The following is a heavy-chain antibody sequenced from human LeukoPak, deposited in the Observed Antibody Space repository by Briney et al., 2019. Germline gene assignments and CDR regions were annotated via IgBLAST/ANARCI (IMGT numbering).Heavy chain of an antibody. CDR1: GGSFSGYY. J-gene: IGHJ3*02. D-gene: IGHD3-9*01. Sequence: PSETLSLTCAVYGGSFSGYYWSWIRQPPGKGLEWIGEINHSGSTNYNPSLKSRVTISVDTSKNQFSLKLSSVTAADTAVYYCAKPCYDILTGYVQDAFDIWGQGTMVTVSS. V-gene: IGHV4-34*01. CDR3: AKPCYDILTGYVQDAFDI. CDR2: INHSGST.